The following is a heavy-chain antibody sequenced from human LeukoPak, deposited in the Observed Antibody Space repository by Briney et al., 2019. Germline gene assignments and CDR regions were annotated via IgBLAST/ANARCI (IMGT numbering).Heavy chain of an antibody. D-gene: IGHD2-8*01. Sequence: GTSLRLSCAASGFTFDGYPMHWVRQAPGKGVEWVSGITANSGKLDYADSVKGRFVISRDNAKNSLFLRLNNVRAEDMALYYCARVSTSTYGARLYSFDCWGQGTQVTVSS. CDR3: ARVSTSTYGARLYSFDC. CDR1: GFTFDGYP. J-gene: IGHJ4*02. V-gene: IGHV3-9*03. CDR2: ITANSGKL.